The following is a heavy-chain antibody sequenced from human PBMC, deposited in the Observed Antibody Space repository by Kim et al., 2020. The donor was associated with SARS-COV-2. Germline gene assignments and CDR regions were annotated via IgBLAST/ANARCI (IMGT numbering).Heavy chain of an antibody. J-gene: IGHJ4*02. Sequence: GGSLRLSCAASGFTFDDYAMHWVRQAPGKGLEWVSGISWNSGSIGYADSVKGRFTISRDNAKNSLYLQMNSLRAEDTALYYCAKNLLNTAMVKGAFDYWCQGTLVTVSS. V-gene: IGHV3-9*01. CDR3: AKNLLNTAMVKGAFDY. CDR2: ISWNSGSI. CDR1: GFTFDDYA. D-gene: IGHD5-18*01.